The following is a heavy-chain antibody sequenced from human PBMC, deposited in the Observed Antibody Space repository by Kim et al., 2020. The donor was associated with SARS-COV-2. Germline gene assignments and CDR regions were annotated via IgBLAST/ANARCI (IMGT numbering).Heavy chain of an antibody. CDR1: GGSVSSGSYY. V-gene: IGHV4-61*01. Sequence: SETLSLTCTVSGGSVSSGSYYWSWIRQPPGKGLEWIGYIYYSGSTNYNPSLKSRVTISVDTSKNQFSLKLSSVTAADTAVYYCARDNGGELSIGEHYGMDVWGQGTTVTVSS. J-gene: IGHJ6*02. D-gene: IGHD3-16*02. CDR3: ARDNGGELSIGEHYGMDV. CDR2: IYYSGST.